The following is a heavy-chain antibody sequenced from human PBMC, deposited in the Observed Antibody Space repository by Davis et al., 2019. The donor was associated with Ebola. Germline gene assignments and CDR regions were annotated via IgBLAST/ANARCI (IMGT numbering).Heavy chain of an antibody. CDR3: AKVDAFTIFGVIDAFDI. CDR1: GFTFSNYA. CDR2: ISGSGGST. Sequence: PGGSLISCAASGFTFSNYAMSWVRQAPGKGLEWVSGISGSGGSTYYADSVKGRFTISRDNSKNTLYLQMNSLRAEDTAVFYCAKVDAFTIFGVIDAFDIWGQGTMVTVSS. J-gene: IGHJ3*02. D-gene: IGHD3-3*01. V-gene: IGHV3-23*01.